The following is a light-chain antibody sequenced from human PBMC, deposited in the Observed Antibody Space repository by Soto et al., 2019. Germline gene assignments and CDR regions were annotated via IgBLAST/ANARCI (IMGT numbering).Light chain of an antibody. CDR1: QSVLYSSNNKNL. CDR2: WAS. J-gene: IGKJ2*01. V-gene: IGKV4-1*01. Sequence: DIVMTQSPDSLAVSLGERATINCKSSQSVLYSSNNKNLIAWYQQKKGQPPRLLIYWASTRESGVPDRFSGSGSGKDFTLTISSLLAEDVAVYYCQQYYSPPRYTFGQGTKLEI. CDR3: QQYYSPPRYT.